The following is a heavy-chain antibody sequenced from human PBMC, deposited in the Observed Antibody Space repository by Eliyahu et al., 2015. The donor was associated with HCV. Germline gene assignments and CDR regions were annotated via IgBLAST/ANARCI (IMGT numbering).Heavy chain of an antibody. V-gene: IGHV3-23*01. CDR2: ISGSGGST. J-gene: IGHJ4*02. CDR1: GFTFSXYA. CDR3: ATYSSSWPTKFDY. D-gene: IGHD6-13*01. Sequence: EVQLLESGGGLVQPGGSLRLSCAASGFTFSXYAMXWVRQAPGKGLEWVSAISGSGGSTYYADSVKGRFTISRDNSKNTLYLQMNSLRAEDTAVYYCATYSSSWPTKFDYWGQGTLVTVSS.